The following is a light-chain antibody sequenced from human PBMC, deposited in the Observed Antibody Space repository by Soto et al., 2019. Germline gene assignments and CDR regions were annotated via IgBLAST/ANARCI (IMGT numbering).Light chain of an antibody. Sequence: QSVLTQPASVSGSPGQSITIACTGTNRDVGSYNLVSWYQQRPGEAPKLIISEVRNRPSGISYRFTGSKSGNTASLTISGLQAEDEDDYYWSSYTTTSTLVFGGGTKVTVL. CDR1: NRDVGSYNL. CDR3: SSYTTTSTLV. V-gene: IGLV2-14*01. CDR2: EVR. J-gene: IGLJ3*02.